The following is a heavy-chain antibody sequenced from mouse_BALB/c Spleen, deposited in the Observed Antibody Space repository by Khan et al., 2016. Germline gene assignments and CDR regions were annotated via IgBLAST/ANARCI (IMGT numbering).Heavy chain of an antibody. Sequence: VQLQQSGAELVKPGASVKLSCTASGFNIKDTYMHWVKQRPEQGLEWIGRIDPANGNTKYDPKFQGKATITADKSSNTAYLQLSSLTSEDTSVYYCARYEYDDGTVYYFDCWGHGTSLTVSS. D-gene: IGHD2-4*01. CDR3: ARYEYDDGTVYYFDC. CDR2: IDPANGNT. J-gene: IGHJ2*02. V-gene: IGHV14-3*02. CDR1: GFNIKDTY.